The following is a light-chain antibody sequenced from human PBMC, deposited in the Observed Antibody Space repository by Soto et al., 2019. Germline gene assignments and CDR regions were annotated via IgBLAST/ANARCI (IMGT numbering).Light chain of an antibody. CDR1: QSFSSSY. CDR3: QQYGSSLWT. V-gene: IGKV3-20*01. J-gene: IGKJ1*01. Sequence: EIVLTQSPGTLSLSPGERATLSCRASQSFSSSYLAWYQQKPGQAPRLLIYGASSRATGIPDRFSGSGSGKDFTLTISRLEPEDFAVYYCQQYGSSLWTFGQGTKVEIK. CDR2: GAS.